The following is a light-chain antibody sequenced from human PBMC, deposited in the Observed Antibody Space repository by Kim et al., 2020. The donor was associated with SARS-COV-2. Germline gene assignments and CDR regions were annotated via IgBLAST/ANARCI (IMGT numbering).Light chain of an antibody. CDR2: AAS. Sequence: DIQMTQSPSSLSASVGDRVTITCLASQSISRYLHWYQRKPEQAPNLLIYAASSLQSGVPSRFSGSGSGTDFTLSISNLQFEDFATYYSQQSYSTPRTFGGGTKVDIK. V-gene: IGKV1-39*01. J-gene: IGKJ4*01. CDR1: QSISRY. CDR3: QQSYSTPRT.